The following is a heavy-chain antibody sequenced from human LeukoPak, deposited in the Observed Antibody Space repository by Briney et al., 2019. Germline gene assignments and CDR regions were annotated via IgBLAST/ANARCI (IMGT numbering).Heavy chain of an antibody. CDR3: ARDYLGGNPDAFDI. D-gene: IGHD4-23*01. Sequence: SETLSLTCTVSGDSISSSSYYWGWIRQPPGKELEWIGSIYYSGSTYYNPSLNSRVTVSVDTSKNQFSLKLSSVTAADTAVYYCARDYLGGNPDAFDIWGQGTMVTVSS. J-gene: IGHJ3*02. CDR1: GDSISSSSYY. CDR2: IYYSGST. V-gene: IGHV4-39*07.